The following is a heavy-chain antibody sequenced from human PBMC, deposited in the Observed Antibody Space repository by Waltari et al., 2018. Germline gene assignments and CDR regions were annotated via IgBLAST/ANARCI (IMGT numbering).Heavy chain of an antibody. V-gene: IGHV3-53*02. J-gene: IGHJ4*02. CDR3: ARGKISSSWESSGWYFDY. D-gene: IGHD6-13*01. Sequence: EVQLVETGGGLIQPGGSLRLSCAASGFTVSSNYMSWVRQAPGKGLEWVSVIYSGGSTYYAESVKGRFTISRDNSKNTLYLQMNSLRAEDTAVYYCARGKISSSWESSGWYFDYWGQGTLVTVSS. CDR1: GFTVSSNY. CDR2: IYSGGST.